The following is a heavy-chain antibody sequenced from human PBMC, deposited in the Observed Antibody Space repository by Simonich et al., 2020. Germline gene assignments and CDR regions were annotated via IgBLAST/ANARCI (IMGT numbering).Heavy chain of an antibody. Sequence: QVHLVQSGAEVKKPGASVTVSCKASGFTFTNSGISWVGQAPGQGLEWMGRISAYNGNTNYAQKLQGRVTMTTDTSTSTAYMELRSLRSDDTAVYYCARSTTGTTAFDIWGQGTMVTVSS. J-gene: IGHJ3*02. CDR3: ARSTTGTTAFDI. V-gene: IGHV1-18*01. CDR1: GFTFTNSG. CDR2: ISAYNGNT. D-gene: IGHD1-1*01.